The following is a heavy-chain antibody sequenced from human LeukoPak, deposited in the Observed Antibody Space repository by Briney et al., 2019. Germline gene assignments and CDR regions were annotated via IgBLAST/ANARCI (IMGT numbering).Heavy chain of an antibody. D-gene: IGHD3-22*01. CDR3: AKDGLHHSNGPGWGMDV. CDR2: ISYDGSNK. Sequence: GGSLRLSCAASGFTFSSYGMHWVRQAPGKGLEWVAVISYDGSNKYYADSVKGRFTISRDSSKNTLYLQMNSLRAEDTAVYYCAKDGLHHSNGPGWGMDVWGRGTTVTVSS. CDR1: GFTFSSYG. J-gene: IGHJ6*02. V-gene: IGHV3-30*18.